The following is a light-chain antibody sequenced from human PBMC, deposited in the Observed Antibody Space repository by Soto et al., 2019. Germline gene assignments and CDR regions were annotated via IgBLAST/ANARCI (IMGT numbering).Light chain of an antibody. Sequence: EIVLTQSPATLSLSPGERATLSCRASQTITTYLAWYQQKPGQPPRLLIYGASNRATGIPARFSGSGSGTDFTLTISNLEPEDFGTYYCQQRSNWPLTFGGGTKVEIK. V-gene: IGKV3-11*01. CDR1: QTITTY. CDR2: GAS. CDR3: QQRSNWPLT. J-gene: IGKJ4*01.